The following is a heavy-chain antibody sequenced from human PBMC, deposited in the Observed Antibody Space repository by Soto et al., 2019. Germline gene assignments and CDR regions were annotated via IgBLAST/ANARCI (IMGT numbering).Heavy chain of an antibody. CDR1: GFTFRSFE. V-gene: IGHV3-48*03. CDR3: ASLAGHALDY. J-gene: IGHJ4*02. CDR2: ISSSGSTL. Sequence: PGGSLRLSCAASGFTFRSFEMDWVRQVPGKGLEWVSYISSSGSTLSYADSVKGRFTISRDNAQNSLHLQMNNLRAEDTAVYYCASLAGHALDYWGQGTLVTVSS.